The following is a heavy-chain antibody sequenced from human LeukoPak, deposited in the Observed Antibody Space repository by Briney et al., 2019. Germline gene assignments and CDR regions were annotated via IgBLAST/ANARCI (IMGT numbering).Heavy chain of an antibody. V-gene: IGHV3-23*01. J-gene: IGHJ4*02. CDR1: GFTFSSYA. Sequence: GGSLRLSCASSGFTFSSYAMSWVRQAPGKGLEWVSAISGSGGSTYYAGSVKGRFTISRDNSKNTLYLQMNSLRAEDTAVYYCARYYNWNDGAFDYWGQGTLVTVSS. D-gene: IGHD1-1*01. CDR2: ISGSGGST. CDR3: ARYYNWNDGAFDY.